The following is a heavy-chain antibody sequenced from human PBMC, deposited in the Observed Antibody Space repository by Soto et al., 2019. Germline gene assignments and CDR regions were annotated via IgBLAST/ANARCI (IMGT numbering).Heavy chain of an antibody. V-gene: IGHV3-11*01. J-gene: IGHJ4*02. CDR2: ISSRVSTI. Sequence: GGSRRLSCAAAGFTFSEYYMSWIRQAPGKGLEWVSYISSRVSTIYYADSVKGRFTISRDNAKTSLYLQMNSLSAEDTAVYYCARGVFGSSGWPYYFDYWGQGTLVTVSS. D-gene: IGHD6-19*01. CDR1: GFTFSEYY. CDR3: ARGVFGSSGWPYYFDY.